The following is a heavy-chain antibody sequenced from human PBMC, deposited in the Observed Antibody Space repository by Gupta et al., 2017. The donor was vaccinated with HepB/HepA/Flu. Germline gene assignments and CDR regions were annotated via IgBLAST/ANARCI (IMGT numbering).Heavy chain of an antibody. D-gene: IGHD1-26*01. CDR1: SFTFSSYW. V-gene: IGHV3-7*01. CDR2: IKPDGSEK. J-gene: IGHJ4*01. CDR3: ARGVGPTAFGY. Sequence: EVQLVESGGGLVQPGGSLRLSCAASSFTFSSYWMSWVRQVPGKGLEWVANIKPDGSEKYYVDSVKGRFTISRDNAKNSLYLQMNSLRVEDTAVYYCARGVGPTAFGYWGHGTLVTVSS.